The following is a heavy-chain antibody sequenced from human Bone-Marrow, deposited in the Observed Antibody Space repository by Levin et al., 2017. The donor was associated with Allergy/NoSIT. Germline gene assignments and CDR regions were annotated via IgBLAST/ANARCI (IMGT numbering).Heavy chain of an antibody. J-gene: IGHJ4*02. CDR1: GESFSDYY. CDR2: INHAGDT. Sequence: PGGSLRLSCEIRGESFSDYYWSWIRQSPGKGLEWIGEINHAGDTNYNPSLKRRAAVSVDTSRNQFSLNLASLTPADTAVYWCARTASYFDYWSQGTMVVVSS. V-gene: IGHV4-34*01. D-gene: IGHD3-10*01. CDR3: ARTASYFDY.